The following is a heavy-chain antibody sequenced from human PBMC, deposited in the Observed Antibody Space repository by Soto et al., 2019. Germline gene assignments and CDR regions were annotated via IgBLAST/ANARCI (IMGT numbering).Heavy chain of an antibody. CDR1: GLTFSGDA. CDR3: AKPRGGTSDACDI. Sequence: EVQLLESGGGLVQPGGSLRLSCAASGLTFSGDAMTWVRQAPGKGLEWVSAISGRGGTTYYADSVKGRFAISRDSSKNTLYLQRNSLRADDTALYYCAKPRGGTSDACDIWGQGTMVSVSS. CDR2: ISGRGGTT. V-gene: IGHV3-23*01. J-gene: IGHJ3*02.